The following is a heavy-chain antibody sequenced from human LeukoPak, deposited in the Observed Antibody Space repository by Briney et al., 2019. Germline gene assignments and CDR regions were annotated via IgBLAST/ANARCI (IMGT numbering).Heavy chain of an antibody. V-gene: IGHV3-33*01. D-gene: IGHD1-26*01. CDR3: ARDPYSFDY. J-gene: IGHJ4*02. CDR1: GFTFRSYG. CDR2: IWYDGSKE. Sequence: QTGGSLRLCCEASGFTFRSYGMHWVRQAAGKGLEWVAVIWYDGSKEYYADSVTGRFTISRDNSKNTLYLQMNSLRAEDTAVYYCARDPYSFDYWGQGTLVTVSS.